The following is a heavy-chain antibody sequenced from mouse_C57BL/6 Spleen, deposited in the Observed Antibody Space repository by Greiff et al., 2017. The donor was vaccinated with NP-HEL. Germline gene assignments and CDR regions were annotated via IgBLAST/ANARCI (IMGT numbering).Heavy chain of an antibody. CDR2: IDPSDSYT. D-gene: IGHD2-1*01. CDR1: GYTFTSYW. CDR3: ASNYYGKRDYYAMDY. Sequence: QVQLQQPGAELVKPGASVKLSCKASGYTFTSYWMQWVKQRPGQGLEWIGEIDPSDSYTNYNQKFKGKATLTVDTSSSTAYMQLSSLTSEDSAVYYCASNYYGKRDYYAMDYWGQGTSVTVSS. J-gene: IGHJ4*01. V-gene: IGHV1-50*01.